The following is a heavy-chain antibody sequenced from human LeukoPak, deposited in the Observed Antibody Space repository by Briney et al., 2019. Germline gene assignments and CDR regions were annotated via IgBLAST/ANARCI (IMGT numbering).Heavy chain of an antibody. V-gene: IGHV3-30-3*01. Sequence: GRSLRLSCAASGFTFSSYAMHWVRQAPGKGLEWVAVISYDGSNKYYADSVKGRFTISRDNSKNTLYLQMNSLRAEDTAVYYCAKELTPTEDAFDIWGQGTMVTVSS. CDR3: AKELTPTEDAFDI. CDR2: ISYDGSNK. D-gene: IGHD1-1*01. J-gene: IGHJ3*02. CDR1: GFTFSSYA.